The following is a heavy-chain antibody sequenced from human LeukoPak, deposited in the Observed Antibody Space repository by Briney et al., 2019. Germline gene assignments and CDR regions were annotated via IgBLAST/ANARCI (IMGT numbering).Heavy chain of an antibody. CDR1: GFTFSSYA. D-gene: IGHD1-26*01. CDR2: IGSNGNTK. Sequence: GGSLRLSCAASGFTFSSYAMHWVRQAPGKGLQWVSVIGSNGNTKYYTDSVKGRFTVSRDNSKNTLYLQMDSLRGEDTAVYYCAKRGVVGSTTEFAFDHWGQGTLVTVSS. V-gene: IGHV3-30-3*02. CDR3: AKRGVVGSTTEFAFDH. J-gene: IGHJ4*02.